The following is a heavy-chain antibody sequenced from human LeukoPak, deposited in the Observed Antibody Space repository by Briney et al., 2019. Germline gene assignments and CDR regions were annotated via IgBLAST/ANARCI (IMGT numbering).Heavy chain of an antibody. CDR1: GFTFSSYA. J-gene: IGHJ4*02. D-gene: IGHD1-20*01. V-gene: IGHV4-34*01. CDR3: ARLGYTWRY. Sequence: GSLRLSCAASGFTFSSYAMSWVRQPPGKGLEWIGEINQSGSTNYNPSLTSRVTISVDTSKNQFSLKLTSVTAADTAVYFCARLGYTWRYWGQGTLVTVSS. CDR2: INQSGST.